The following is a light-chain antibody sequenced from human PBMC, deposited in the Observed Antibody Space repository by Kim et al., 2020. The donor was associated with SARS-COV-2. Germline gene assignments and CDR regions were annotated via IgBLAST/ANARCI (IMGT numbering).Light chain of an antibody. CDR1: KLGDKY. J-gene: IGLJ3*02. Sequence: SYELTQPPSVSVSPGQTASITCSGDKLGDKYACWYQQKPGQSPVLVIYKDSKRPSGIPERFSGSNSGNTATLTISGTQAMDEADYYCQAWDSSLRVFGGGTQLTVL. V-gene: IGLV3-1*01. CDR2: KDS. CDR3: QAWDSSLRV.